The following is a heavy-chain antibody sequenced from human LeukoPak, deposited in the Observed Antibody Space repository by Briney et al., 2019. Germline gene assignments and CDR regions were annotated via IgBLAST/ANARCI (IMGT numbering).Heavy chain of an antibody. J-gene: IGHJ4*02. CDR3: ARDRCSSTSCFIDY. V-gene: IGHV3-7*04. CDR2: IKQDGSEK. D-gene: IGHD2-2*01. Sequence: PGGSLRLSCAVSGFTFSNSSMSWVRQAPGKGLEWVANIKQDGSEKYYVDSVKGRFTISRDNAKNSLYLQMNSLRAEDRAVYYCARDRCSSTSCFIDYWGQGTLVTVSS. CDR1: GFTFSNSS.